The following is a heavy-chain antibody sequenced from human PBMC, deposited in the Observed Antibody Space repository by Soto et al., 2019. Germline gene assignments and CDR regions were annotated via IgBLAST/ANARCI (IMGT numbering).Heavy chain of an antibody. J-gene: IGHJ4*02. D-gene: IGHD3-9*01. Sequence: GGSLRLSCAASGFTFSSYAMSWVRQAPGKGLEWVSAISGSGGGTYYADSVKGRFTISRDNSKNTLYLQMNSLRAEDTAVYYCAKGGGDILTGYYSDPFDYWGQGTLVTVSS. CDR1: GFTFSSYA. CDR3: AKGGGDILTGYYSDPFDY. V-gene: IGHV3-23*01. CDR2: ISGSGGGT.